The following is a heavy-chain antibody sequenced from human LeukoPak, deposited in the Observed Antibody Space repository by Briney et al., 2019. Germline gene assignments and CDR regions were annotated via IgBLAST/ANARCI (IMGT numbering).Heavy chain of an antibody. D-gene: IGHD3-10*01. CDR3: ARSGWFY. V-gene: IGHV1-3*01. CDR2: INAGNGNT. J-gene: IGHJ4*02. CDR1: GYTFTNYG. Sequence: GASVKVSCKASGYTFTNYGISWVRQAPGQGLEWMGWINAGNGNTKYSQKFQGRVTITRDTSASTAYMELSSLRSEDTAVYYCARSGWFYWGQGTLVTVSS.